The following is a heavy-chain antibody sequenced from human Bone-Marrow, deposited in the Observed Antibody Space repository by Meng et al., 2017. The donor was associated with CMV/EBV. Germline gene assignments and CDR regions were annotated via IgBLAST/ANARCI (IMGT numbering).Heavy chain of an antibody. J-gene: IGHJ4*02. CDR2: IWYDGSNK. Sequence: GLTFRSDAMHWVRRTPGKGLEWVAIIWYDGSNKYYADSVKGRFTISRDNSKNTLYLQMNSLRAEDTAMYYCAKVAGYTYQGPYYFDYWGLGTLVTVSS. V-gene: IGHV3-33*06. CDR1: GLTFRSDA. D-gene: IGHD5-18*01. CDR3: AKVAGYTYQGPYYFDY.